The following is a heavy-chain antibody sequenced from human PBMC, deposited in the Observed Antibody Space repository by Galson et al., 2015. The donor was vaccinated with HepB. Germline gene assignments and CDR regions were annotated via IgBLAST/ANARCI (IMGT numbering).Heavy chain of an antibody. V-gene: IGHV4-39*01. CDR1: GASISSSSYY. Sequence: SETLSLTCSLSGASISSSSYYWGWIRQPPGKGLEWVGSVFYTGTTYYSASLKSRVIISLDTSRNQFSLKVRSVTAADTAVYYCARHPPAFWDAPLTNHGMDVWGHGTTVTVSS. D-gene: IGHD3-16*01. CDR3: ARHPPAFWDAPLTNHGMDV. J-gene: IGHJ6*02. CDR2: VFYTGTT.